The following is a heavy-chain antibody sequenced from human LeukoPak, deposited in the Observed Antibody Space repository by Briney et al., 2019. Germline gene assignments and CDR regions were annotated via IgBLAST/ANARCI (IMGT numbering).Heavy chain of an antibody. J-gene: IGHJ5*02. CDR1: GGPFSGYY. Sequence: SETLSLTCAVYGGPFSGYYWSWIRQPPGKGLEWIGKINHSGSTNYNPSLKSRVTISVDTSKNQFSLKLSSVTAADTAVYYCASDSSGYPNWFDPWGQGTLVTVSS. V-gene: IGHV4-34*01. D-gene: IGHD3-22*01. CDR3: ASDSSGYPNWFDP. CDR2: INHSGST.